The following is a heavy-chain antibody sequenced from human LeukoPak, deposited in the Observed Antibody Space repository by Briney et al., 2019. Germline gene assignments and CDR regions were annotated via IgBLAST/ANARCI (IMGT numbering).Heavy chain of an antibody. J-gene: IGHJ4*02. CDR3: ARYDEGTIGTSISN. CDR2: INPNSGGT. D-gene: IGHD1-14*01. CDR1: GYTFTGYY. Sequence: ASVKVSCKASGYTFTGYYMHWVRQAPGQGLEWMGWINPNSGGTNYAQKFQGRVTMTRDTSISTAYMELSRLRSDDTAVYYCARYDEGTIGTSISNWGQGTLVTVSS. V-gene: IGHV1-2*02.